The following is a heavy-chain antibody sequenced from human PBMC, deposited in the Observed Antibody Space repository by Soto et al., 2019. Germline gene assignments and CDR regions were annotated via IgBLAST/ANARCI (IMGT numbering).Heavy chain of an antibody. V-gene: IGHV3-23*01. Sequence: GGSLRLSCAASGFTFSSSAMNWVRQAPGKGLEWVSVISVSDGRTYYADSVKGRFTISRDNSKNTLYLEMNSLRAEDTAVYYCAKDPGRVHYFDYWGQGTLVTVSS. J-gene: IGHJ4*02. CDR3: AKDPGRVHYFDY. CDR2: ISVSDGRT. D-gene: IGHD1-26*01. CDR1: GFTFSSSA.